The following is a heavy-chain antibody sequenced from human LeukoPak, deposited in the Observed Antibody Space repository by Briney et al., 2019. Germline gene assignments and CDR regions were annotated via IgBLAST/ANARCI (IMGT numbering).Heavy chain of an antibody. V-gene: IGHV4-4*07. CDR1: GGSISSYY. D-gene: IGHD3-10*01. CDR2: IYTSGST. CDR3: ARDRLMNYYGSGSYYPAGGFDP. J-gene: IGHJ5*02. Sequence: SETLSLTCTVSGGSISSYYWSWIRQPAGKGLEWIGRIYTSGSTNYNPSLKSRVTMSVDTSKNQFSLKLSSVTAADTAVYYCARDRLMNYYGSGSYYPAGGFDPWGQGTLVTVSS.